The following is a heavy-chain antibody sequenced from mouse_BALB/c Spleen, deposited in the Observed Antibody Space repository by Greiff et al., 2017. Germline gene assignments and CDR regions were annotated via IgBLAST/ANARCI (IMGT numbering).Heavy chain of an antibody. CDR1: GYSITSDYA. J-gene: IGHJ2*01. Sequence: EVKLMESGPGLVKPSQSLSLTCTVTGYSITSDYAWNWIRQFPGNKLEWMGYISYSGSTSYNPSLKSRISITRDTSKNQFFLQLNSVTTEDTATYYCASWGDYFDYWGQGTTLTVSS. V-gene: IGHV3-2*02. CDR2: ISYSGST. D-gene: IGHD4-1*01. CDR3: ASWGDYFDY.